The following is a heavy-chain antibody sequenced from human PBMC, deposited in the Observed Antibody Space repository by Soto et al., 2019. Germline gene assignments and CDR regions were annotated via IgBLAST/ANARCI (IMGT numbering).Heavy chain of an antibody. D-gene: IGHD1-1*01. CDR2: IYATGTT. Sequence: SETLSLPCAVSGASISGFYWRWVRKSAGKGLEWIGRIYATGTTDYNPSLKSRIMMSVDTSKKQFSLKLRSVTAADTAVYYCVRDGTKTLRDWFDPWGQGMSVTVSS. J-gene: IGHJ5*02. CDR1: GASISGFY. V-gene: IGHV4-4*07. CDR3: VRDGTKTLRDWFDP.